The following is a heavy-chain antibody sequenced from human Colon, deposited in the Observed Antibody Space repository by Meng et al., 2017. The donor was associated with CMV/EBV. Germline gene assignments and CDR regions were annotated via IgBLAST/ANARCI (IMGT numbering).Heavy chain of an antibody. D-gene: IGHD5-12*01. CDR3: VRGGYSGTQTGGVQEY. Sequence: QVERQGSGPGLVKPSETLYLTCTVSGGVISTFYWRWLRQPAGEGLEWLGRISTNRNTDYNPSLNSRATIWLDTSNNQFSLKLTSVTAADTAVYYCVRGGYSGTQTGGVQEYWGQGTLVTVSS. J-gene: IGHJ4*02. CDR2: ISTNRNT. V-gene: IGHV4-4*07. CDR1: GGVISTFY.